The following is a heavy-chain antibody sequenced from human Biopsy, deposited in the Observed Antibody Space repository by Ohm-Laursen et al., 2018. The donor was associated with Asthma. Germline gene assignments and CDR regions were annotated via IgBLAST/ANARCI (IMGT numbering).Heavy chain of an antibody. CDR1: GYTFSDYH. Sequence: ASVKVSCKASGYTFSDYHVHWVRQAPGQGLEWMGRISPNSGSSTYAQKFHGRVTMTRDRSISTAYMELSSLRSDDTAVYYCARDVLHDTSAYVGDAFDIWGQGTMVSVSS. CDR2: ISPNSGSS. J-gene: IGHJ3*02. V-gene: IGHV1-2*06. D-gene: IGHD3-22*01. CDR3: ARDVLHDTSAYVGDAFDI.